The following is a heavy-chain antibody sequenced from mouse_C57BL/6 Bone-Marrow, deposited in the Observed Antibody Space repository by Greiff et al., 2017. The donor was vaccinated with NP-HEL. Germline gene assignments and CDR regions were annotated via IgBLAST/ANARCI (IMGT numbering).Heavy chain of an antibody. D-gene: IGHD2-3*01. CDR3: ARGGIYDGYYVWFAY. J-gene: IGHJ3*01. Sequence: VQLKESGPGLVKPSQSLSLTCSVTGYSITSGYYWNWIRQFPGNKLEWMGYISYDGSNNYNPSLKNRISITRDTSKNQFFLKLNSVTTEDTATYYCARGGIYDGYYVWFAYWGQGTLVTVSA. V-gene: IGHV3-6*01. CDR2: ISYDGSN. CDR1: GYSITSGYY.